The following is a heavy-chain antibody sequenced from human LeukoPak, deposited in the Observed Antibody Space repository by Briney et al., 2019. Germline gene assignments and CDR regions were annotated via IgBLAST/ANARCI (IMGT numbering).Heavy chain of an antibody. V-gene: IGHV3-23*01. CDR3: AKDPSYYYDSSGYYCN. CDR1: GFTFSSYA. CDR2: ISGSGGST. D-gene: IGHD3-22*01. J-gene: IGHJ4*02. Sequence: GGSLRLSCAASGFTFSSYAMSWVRQAPGKGLERVSAISGSGGSTYYADSVKGRFTISRDNSKNTLYLQMNSLRAEDTAVYYCAKDPSYYYDSSGYYCNWGQGTLVTVSS.